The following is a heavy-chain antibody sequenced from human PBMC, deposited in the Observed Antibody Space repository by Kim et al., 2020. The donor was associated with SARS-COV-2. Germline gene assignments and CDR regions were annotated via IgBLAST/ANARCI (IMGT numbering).Heavy chain of an antibody. V-gene: IGHV3-23*01. D-gene: IGHD3-9*01. CDR2: VTPSGGTK. CDR3: AKGGVNWYFKN. J-gene: IGHJ4*02. CDR1: EFTFSNYG. Sequence: GGSLRLSCAASEFTFSNYGMAWVRQAPGKGLEWVSGVTPSGGTKYYADSVKGRFTISRDNSKNTLYLQMVSLRAEDTAVYYCAKGGVNWYFKNWGQGTLVTVSS.